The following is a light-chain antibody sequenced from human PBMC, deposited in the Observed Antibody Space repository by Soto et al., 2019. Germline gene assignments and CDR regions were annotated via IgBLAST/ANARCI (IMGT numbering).Light chain of an antibody. CDR3: QQYIRWPLT. CDR1: QSVSSH. Sequence: EIVLTQSPATLSLSPWERATLSCMTSQSVSSHLAWYQQKPGQAPRLLIHDASSRDTGTPARFSGSGFGTDFTLTISSLEPEDFAVYYCQQYIRWPLTFGGGTKVDI. J-gene: IGKJ4*01. V-gene: IGKV3-11*01. CDR2: DAS.